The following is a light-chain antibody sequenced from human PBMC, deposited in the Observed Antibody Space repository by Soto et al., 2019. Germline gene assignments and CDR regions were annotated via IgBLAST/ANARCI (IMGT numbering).Light chain of an antibody. Sequence: DIQMTQSPSSLSASVGDRVTITCRASQGISNYLAGYQQKPGKVPKLLIYAASTLQSGVPSRFSGSGYGTDFTLTISSLQPEDVSTYYCQKYNSGLRTFGQGTKVEIK. V-gene: IGKV1-27*01. CDR3: QKYNSGLRT. CDR1: QGISNY. CDR2: AAS. J-gene: IGKJ1*01.